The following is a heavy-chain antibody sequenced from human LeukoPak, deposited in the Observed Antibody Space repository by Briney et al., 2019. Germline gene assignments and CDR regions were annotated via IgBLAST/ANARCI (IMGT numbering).Heavy chain of an antibody. D-gene: IGHD2-15*01. Sequence: PSETLSLTCSVSGVSISSTRYFWGWIRQPPGKGLEWIGTIYYSGSTYYNPSLKSRVTISVDTSKNQFSLKLTSVTAADTAVYYCARLQRQVVAAIEPFYYFDYWGQGTLVTVSS. CDR2: IYYSGST. V-gene: IGHV4-39*01. CDR1: GVSISSTRYF. CDR3: ARLQRQVVAAIEPFYYFDY. J-gene: IGHJ4*02.